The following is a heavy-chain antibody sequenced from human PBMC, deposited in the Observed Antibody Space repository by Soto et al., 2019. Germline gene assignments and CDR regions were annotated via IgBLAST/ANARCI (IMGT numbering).Heavy chain of an antibody. V-gene: IGHV5-51*01. D-gene: IGHD3-9*01. Sequence: PGESLKISCKASGYSFTTYGIGWVRQMPGKGLEWMGIIYPGDSDTKYSPSLQGQVTISADTSISTAYLQWTSLKASDTAMYYCARGGRYYDILTGYRMRYYGMDVWGQGTTVTVSS. CDR2: IYPGDSDT. CDR3: ARGGRYYDILTGYRMRYYGMDV. CDR1: GYSFTTYG. J-gene: IGHJ6*02.